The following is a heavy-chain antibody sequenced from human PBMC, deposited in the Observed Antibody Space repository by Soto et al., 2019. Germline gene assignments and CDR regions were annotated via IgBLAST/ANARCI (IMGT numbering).Heavy chain of an antibody. D-gene: IGHD2-21*02. CDR2: IFYSGST. Sequence: QAQLVESGGGLVKPGGSLRLSCAASEFTFSDYYMSWIRQAPGKGLEWIGYIFYSGSTKSNPSLKSRVTMSVDMSKNQFSLRLTSVTAADTAVYYCARVFPSYCGGDCSYFDSWGQGTLVTVSS. V-gene: IGHV4-59*01. J-gene: IGHJ4*02. CDR1: EFTFSDYY. CDR3: ARVFPSYCGGDCSYFDS.